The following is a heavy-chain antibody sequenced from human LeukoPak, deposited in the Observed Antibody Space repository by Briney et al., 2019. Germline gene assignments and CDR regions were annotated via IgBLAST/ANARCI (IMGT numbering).Heavy chain of an antibody. CDR3: ARADHMVRGVAITPDYDYYYMDV. CDR2: ISSSSSYI. Sequence: TGGSLRLSCAASGFIFSSHSMNWVRQAPGKGLEWVSSISSSSSYIYYADSMKGRFTISRDNAKNSLYLQMNSLRAEDTAVYYCARADHMVRGVAITPDYDYYYMDVWGKGTTVTVSS. CDR1: GFIFSSHS. V-gene: IGHV3-21*01. J-gene: IGHJ6*03. D-gene: IGHD3-10*01.